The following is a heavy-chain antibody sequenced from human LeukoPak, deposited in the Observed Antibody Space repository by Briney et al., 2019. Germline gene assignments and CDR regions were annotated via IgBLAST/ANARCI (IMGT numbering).Heavy chain of an antibody. D-gene: IGHD2-15*01. Sequence: GGSLRLSCAASGFTFSSYAMSWVRQAPGKGLEWVSAISGSGGSTYYADSVKSGFTISSDNSKNTLYLQMNSLRAEDTAVYYCAKFRVVVAATFDYWGQGTLVTVSS. CDR2: ISGSGGST. CDR1: GFTFSSYA. J-gene: IGHJ4*02. CDR3: AKFRVVVAATFDY. V-gene: IGHV3-23*01.